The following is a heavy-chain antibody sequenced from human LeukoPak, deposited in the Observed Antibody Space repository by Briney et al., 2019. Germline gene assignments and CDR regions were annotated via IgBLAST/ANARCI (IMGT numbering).Heavy chain of an antibody. CDR2: ISGSGHNT. CDR3: VKGSTTHYYYHMDV. D-gene: IGHD1-7*01. Sequence: GGSLRLSCSASGFTFSNYAMSWVRQAPGKGLEWVSTISGSGHNTYYVDSVKGRFTISRDNSENTLYLQMNSLRVDDTAVYYCVKGSTTHYYYHMDVWGKGTTVTVSS. J-gene: IGHJ6*03. V-gene: IGHV3-23*01. CDR1: GFTFSNYA.